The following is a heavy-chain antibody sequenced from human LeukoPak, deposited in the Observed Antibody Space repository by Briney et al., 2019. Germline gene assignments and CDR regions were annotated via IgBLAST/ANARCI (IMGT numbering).Heavy chain of an antibody. J-gene: IGHJ4*02. CDR1: GFTFSSYA. Sequence: GGSLRLSCAASGFTFSSYAMHWVRQAPGKGLEWVAVISYDGSNKYYADSVKGRFTISRDNSKNTRYLQMNSLRAEDTAAYYCASAVGTAYSDYYFDYWGQGTLVTVSS. CDR2: ISYDGSNK. V-gene: IGHV3-30*04. CDR3: ASAVGTAYSDYYFDY. D-gene: IGHD4-11*01.